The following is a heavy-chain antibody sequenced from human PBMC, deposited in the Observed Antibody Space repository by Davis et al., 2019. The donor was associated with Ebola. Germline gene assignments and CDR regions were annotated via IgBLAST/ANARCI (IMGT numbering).Heavy chain of an antibody. CDR2: INPNDGRT. CDR3: VRSTYDILIDFDF. D-gene: IGHD3-9*01. V-gene: IGHV1-46*01. CDR1: GYTFTNYY. Sequence: AASVKVSCKASGYTFTNYYMHWVRQAPGQGLEWMGMINPNDGRTIYAQKFQGRVTMTRDTSTSTVYMDLRSLRSEDTAVYYCVRSTYDILIDFDFWGQGTLVTVSS. J-gene: IGHJ4*02.